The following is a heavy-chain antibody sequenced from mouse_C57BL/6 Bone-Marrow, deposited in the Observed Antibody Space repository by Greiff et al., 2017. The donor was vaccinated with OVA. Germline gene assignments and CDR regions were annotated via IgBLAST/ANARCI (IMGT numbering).Heavy chain of an antibody. Sequence: QVQLQQPGPGLVQPSPSVSISCTVSGFSFTSYCVPWVRQSPGQGLEWLGVIWSGGSTDYNAAFISRLSISKDNSKSQVFFKMNSLQADDTAIYYCARKGDGNYVRYAMDYWGQGTSVTVSS. CDR3: ARKGDGNYVRYAMDY. J-gene: IGHJ4*01. CDR1: GFSFTSYC. V-gene: IGHV2-2*01. CDR2: IWSGGST. D-gene: IGHD2-1*01.